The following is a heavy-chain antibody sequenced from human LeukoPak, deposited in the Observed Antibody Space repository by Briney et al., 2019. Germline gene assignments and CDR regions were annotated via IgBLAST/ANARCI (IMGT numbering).Heavy chain of an antibody. Sequence: AGESLQISCQGSGSRFTSYWIGWVRQMPGKGLEWMGIIYPGDSDTRYSPSFQGQVTISADKSISTAYLQWSSLKASDTAMYYCARHARGYSYGPDFDYWGQGTLVTVSS. CDR2: IYPGDSDT. CDR3: ARHARGYSYGPDFDY. CDR1: GSRFTSYW. J-gene: IGHJ4*02. V-gene: IGHV5-51*01. D-gene: IGHD5-18*01.